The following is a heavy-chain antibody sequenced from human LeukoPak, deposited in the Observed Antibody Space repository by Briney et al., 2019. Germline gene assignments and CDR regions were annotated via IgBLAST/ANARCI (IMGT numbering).Heavy chain of an antibody. Sequence: ASVKVSCKASGGTFSSYAIIWVRQAPGQGLEWMGGIIPIFGTANYAQKLQGRVTITTDESTSTAYMELSSLRSEDTAVYYCARASGYNSGWVFGYWGQGTLVTVSS. J-gene: IGHJ4*02. CDR3: ARASGYNSGWVFGY. V-gene: IGHV1-69*05. D-gene: IGHD6-19*01. CDR2: IIPIFGTA. CDR1: GGTFSSYA.